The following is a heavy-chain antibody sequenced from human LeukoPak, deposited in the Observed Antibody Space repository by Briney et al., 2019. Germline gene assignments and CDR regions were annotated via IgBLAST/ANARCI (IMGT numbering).Heavy chain of an antibody. J-gene: IGHJ4*02. CDR3: ARATSWSH. D-gene: IGHD2-2*01. CDR2: IKPDGSDK. CDR1: EFTFSGSW. V-gene: IGHV3-7*01. Sequence: GGSLRLSCAASEFTFSGSWMSWIRQAPGKGLEWVANIKPDGSDKYYVDSVKGRFTISRDNAKNSLYLQMNSLRAEDTAVYYCARATSWSHWGQGTLVTVSS.